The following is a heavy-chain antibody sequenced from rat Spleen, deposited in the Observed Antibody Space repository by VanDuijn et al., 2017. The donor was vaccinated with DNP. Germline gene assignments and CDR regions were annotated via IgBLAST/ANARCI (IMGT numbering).Heavy chain of an antibody. V-gene: IGHV5-31*01. CDR1: GFTFNKYW. CDR2: ITPGGGNT. D-gene: IGHD1-6*01. CDR3: ARGIITTLAYWSFDF. J-gene: IGHJ1*01. Sequence: EVQLVESGGDLVQPGRSLKLSCVASGFTFNKYWMTWIRQVPGKGLEWVASITPGGGNTYFPDSVKGRFTISRNNAKNTLYLQMDSLRSEDTATYYCARGIITTLAYWSFDFWGPGTMVTVSS.